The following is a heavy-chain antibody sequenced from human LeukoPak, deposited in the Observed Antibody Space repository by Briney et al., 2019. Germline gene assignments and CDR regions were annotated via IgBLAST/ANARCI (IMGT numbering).Heavy chain of an antibody. Sequence: PGGSLRLSCAASGFTFSSYGMHWVRQAPGKGLEWVAVIWYDGSNKYYADSVKGRFTISRDNSKNTLYLQMNSLRAEDTAVYYCASGEIWFGDRNEFDYWGQGTLVTVSS. CDR2: IWYDGSNK. V-gene: IGHV3-33*01. J-gene: IGHJ4*02. CDR3: ASGEIWFGDRNEFDY. CDR1: GFTFSSYG. D-gene: IGHD3-10*01.